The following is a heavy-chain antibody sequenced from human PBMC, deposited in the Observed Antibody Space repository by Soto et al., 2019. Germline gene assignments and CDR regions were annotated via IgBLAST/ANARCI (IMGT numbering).Heavy chain of an antibody. CDR3: AKDLLYYYDSSGPAPYYYGMDV. CDR1: GFTLRSYW. D-gene: IGHD3-22*01. Sequence: PGGSLRLSCAASGFTLRSYWMHWVRQATGKGLVWVSRINSDGSSTSYADSVKGRFTISRDNSKNTLYLQMNSLRAEDTAVYYCAKDLLYYYDSSGPAPYYYGMDVWGQGTTVTVSS. J-gene: IGHJ6*02. V-gene: IGHV3-74*01. CDR2: INSDGSST.